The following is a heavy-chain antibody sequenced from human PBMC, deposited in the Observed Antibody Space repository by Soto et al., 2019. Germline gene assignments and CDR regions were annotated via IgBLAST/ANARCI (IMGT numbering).Heavy chain of an antibody. CDR1: GYTFTDFG. CDR3: APHSDRWAEDWFDP. CDR2: ISGFDGDR. J-gene: IGHJ5*02. D-gene: IGHD1-26*01. V-gene: IGHV1-18*01. Sequence: QVHLVQSGGEMKKLGASVKVSCKASGYTFTDFGISWVRQAPGQGLEWMGWISGFDGDRNYAQKFQGRVTLTTDTSATTAYMELRSLTSYDAAIYYCAPHSDRWAEDWFDPWGQGTLFPVSS.